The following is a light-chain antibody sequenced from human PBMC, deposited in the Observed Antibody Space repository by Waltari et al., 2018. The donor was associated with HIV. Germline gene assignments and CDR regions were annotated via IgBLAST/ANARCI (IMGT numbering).Light chain of an antibody. CDR3: GTWDSSLSAV. J-gene: IGLJ3*02. V-gene: IGLV1-51*01. CDR2: DKN. CDR1: SSNIGNNY. Sequence: QSVLTQPPSVSAAPGQRGTISCSGRSSNIGNNYVSWYQHLPGAAPKLLTYDKNNRPSGIPYRVSGAKSDTSATLVITGLQTGDEADYYCGTWDSSLSAVFGGGTKLTVL.